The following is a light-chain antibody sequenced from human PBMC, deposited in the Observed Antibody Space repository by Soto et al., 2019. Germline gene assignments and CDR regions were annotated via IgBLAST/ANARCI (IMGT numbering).Light chain of an antibody. Sequence: DIPMTQSPSSLAASVGDRVTITCRASQTVSIYVNWSQQKPGRASSLVMFTASTLPSGVPSRFSGSGSATDFTLTNSSLQPEDCASYYCQQSYKTPYSFGQGTKLEIK. CDR3: QQSYKTPYS. CDR1: QTVSIY. J-gene: IGKJ2*01. V-gene: IGKV1-39*01. CDR2: TAS.